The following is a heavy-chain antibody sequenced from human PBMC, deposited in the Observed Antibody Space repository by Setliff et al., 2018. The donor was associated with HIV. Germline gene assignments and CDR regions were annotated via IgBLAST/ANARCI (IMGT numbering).Heavy chain of an antibody. J-gene: IGHJ4*02. CDR1: GDSISGYY. CDR3: ARKGDWNYPYDY. D-gene: IGHD1-7*01. Sequence: PSETLSLTCTVSGDSISGYYWSWIRQPPGKGLEWIGYIYISGSTNYNPSLRSRVTISADTSKNQFSLTLSSVTAADTAVYYCARKGDWNYPYDYWGQGALVTAPQ. V-gene: IGHV4-4*09. CDR2: IYISGST.